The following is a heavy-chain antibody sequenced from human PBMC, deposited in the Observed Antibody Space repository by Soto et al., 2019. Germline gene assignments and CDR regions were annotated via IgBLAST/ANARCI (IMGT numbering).Heavy chain of an antibody. D-gene: IGHD3-16*02. J-gene: IGHJ6*02. V-gene: IGHV1-69*13. CDR3: EAEMTFGKLSVV. CDR1: GGTFSSYA. Sequence: SVKVSCKASGGTFSSYAISWVRQAPGQGLEWMGGIIPIFGTANYAQKFQGRVTITADESTSTAYMELSSLRSEDTAVYYCEAEMTFGKLSVVWGQGTTVTVSS. CDR2: IIPIFGTA.